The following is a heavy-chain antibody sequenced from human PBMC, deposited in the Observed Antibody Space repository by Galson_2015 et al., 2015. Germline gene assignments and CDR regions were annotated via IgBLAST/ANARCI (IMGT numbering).Heavy chain of an antibody. CDR3: VSRGYDNDAFDI. J-gene: IGHJ3*02. V-gene: IGHV1-24*01. D-gene: IGHD5-12*01. Sequence: SVKVSCKVSGYTLTELSMHWVRQAPGKGLEWMGGFDPEDGETIYAQKFQGRVTITEDTSTDTAYMELSSLRSEDTAVYYCVSRGYDNDAFDIWGQGTMVTVSS. CDR2: FDPEDGET. CDR1: GYTLTELS.